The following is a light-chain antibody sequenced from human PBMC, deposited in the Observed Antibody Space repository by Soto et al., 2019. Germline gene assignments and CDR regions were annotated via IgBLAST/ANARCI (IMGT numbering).Light chain of an antibody. J-gene: IGLJ2*01. CDR1: RSDVGGYNY. CDR2: DVS. CDR3: CSYAHSHVF. Sequence: QSVLTQPRSVSGSPGQSATISCTGTRSDVGGYNYVSWYQHHPGNAPKLIIYDVSQRPSGVPDRFSGSKSGNTASLTISGLQAEDEADYYCCSYAHSHVFFGGGTQLTVL. V-gene: IGLV2-11*01.